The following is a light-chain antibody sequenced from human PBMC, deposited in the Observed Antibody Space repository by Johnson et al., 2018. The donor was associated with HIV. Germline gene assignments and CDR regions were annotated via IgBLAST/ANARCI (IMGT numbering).Light chain of an antibody. V-gene: IGLV1-51*01. CDR2: DNS. CDR1: SSKIGNKY. Sequence: QSVLTQPPSVSAAPGQKVTISCSGSSSKIGNKYVSWYQQLPGTAPKILIYDNSKRPSGIPDRFSGSKSGTSATLVITGLQTGDEADYYCGAWDTSLGVVLGTGTKVTVL. J-gene: IGLJ1*01. CDR3: GAWDTSLGVV.